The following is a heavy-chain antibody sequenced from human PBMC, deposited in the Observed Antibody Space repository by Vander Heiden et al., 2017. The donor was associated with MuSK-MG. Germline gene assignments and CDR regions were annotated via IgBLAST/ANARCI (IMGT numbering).Heavy chain of an antibody. CDR3: AKDPGQYSSGFDY. CDR2: ISGSGGST. D-gene: IGHD6-19*01. V-gene: IGHV3-23*01. J-gene: IGHJ4*02. CDR1: GFTFSNYA. Sequence: EVQLLESGGGLVQRGGSLRLSCAASGFTFSNYAMSWVRQAPGKGLEWVSAISGSGGSTYYADSVKGRFTISRDNSKNTLYLQMNSLRAEDTAVYYCAKDPGQYSSGFDYWGQGTLVTVSS.